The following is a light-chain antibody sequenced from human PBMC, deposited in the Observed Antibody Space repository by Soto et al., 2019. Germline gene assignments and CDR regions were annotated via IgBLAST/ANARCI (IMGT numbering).Light chain of an antibody. V-gene: IGLV3-21*04. CDR1: NIGSKS. CDR2: YDS. CDR3: QVWDSSSDRDVV. Sequence: SYELTQPPSVSVAPGKTARITCGGNNIGSKSVQWYQQKPGQAPVLVIYYDSDRPSGIPERFSGSNSGNTATLTISRVEAGDGADYYCQVWDSSSDRDVVFGGGTKLTVL. J-gene: IGLJ2*01.